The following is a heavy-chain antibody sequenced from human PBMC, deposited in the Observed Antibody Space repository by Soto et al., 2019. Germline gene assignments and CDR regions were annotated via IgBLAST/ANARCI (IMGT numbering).Heavy chain of an antibody. CDR1: GFTFSSYA. V-gene: IGHV3-30-3*01. D-gene: IGHD2-2*01. CDR3: VSSSRSSVH. Sequence: PGGSLRLSCAASGFTFSSYAMHWVRQAPGKGLEWVAVISYDGSNKYYADSVKGRFTISRDNSKNTLYLQMNSLRAEDTAVYYCVSSSRSSVHWGQGTLVTVSS. CDR2: ISYDGSNK. J-gene: IGHJ4*02.